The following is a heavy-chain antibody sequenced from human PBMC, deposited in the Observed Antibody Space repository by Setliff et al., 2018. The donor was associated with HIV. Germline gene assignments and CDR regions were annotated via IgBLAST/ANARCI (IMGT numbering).Heavy chain of an antibody. Sequence: PSETLSLTCSVSGDSISSGSYYWSWIRLPAGKGLEWIGQIHTTGCTNYNPSLKSRVTISIDTSKNQFSLKLNSVTATDTAVYYCAKRTFGSGRFDAWGQGTLVTVSS. D-gene: IGHD3-16*01. V-gene: IGHV4-61*09. CDR1: GDSISSGSYY. J-gene: IGHJ5*02. CDR3: AKRTFGSGRFDA. CDR2: IHTTGCT.